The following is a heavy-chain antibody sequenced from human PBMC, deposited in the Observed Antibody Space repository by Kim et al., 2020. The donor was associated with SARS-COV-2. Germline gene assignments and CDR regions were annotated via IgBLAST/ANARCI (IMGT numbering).Heavy chain of an antibody. D-gene: IGHD3-22*01. V-gene: IGHV1-69*04. CDR2: IIPKYDIT. Sequence: SVKVSCKASGDRFTSYSINRVRQAPGEGLEWMGRIIPKYDITNYAQRFQGRVTITADRSTNTAFMELTSLTSEDTAVYFCARDRYSSGWSDHYPGMDVWGQGTTVTVFS. CDR1: GDRFTSYS. J-gene: IGHJ6*02. CDR3: ARDRYSSGWSDHYPGMDV.